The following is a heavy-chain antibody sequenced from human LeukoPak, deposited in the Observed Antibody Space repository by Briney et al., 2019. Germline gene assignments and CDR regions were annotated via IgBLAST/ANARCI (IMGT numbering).Heavy chain of an antibody. CDR1: GYTFTGYY. CDR3: AGRGARVGATAFDI. D-gene: IGHD1-26*01. CDR2: INPNSGGT. V-gene: IGHV1-2*02. J-gene: IGHJ3*02. Sequence: ASVKVSCKASGYTFTGYYMHWVRQAPGQGLEWMGWINPNSGGTNYTQKFQGRVTMTRDTSISTAYMELSRLRSDDTAVYYCAGRGARVGATAFDIWGQGTMVTVSS.